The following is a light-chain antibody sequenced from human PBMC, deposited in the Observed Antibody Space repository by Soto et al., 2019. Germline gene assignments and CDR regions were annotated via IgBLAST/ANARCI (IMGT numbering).Light chain of an antibody. Sequence: QSVLTQPPSVSGAPGQRVTISCTGTSSNIGAGYDVNWYQHLPGAAPKLLISTNVNRPSGVPDRFSGSKSGTSASLAITGLQAEDEADYYCQSYDSGLSGSVFGGGTKLTVL. CDR3: QSYDSGLSGSV. CDR1: SSNIGAGYD. CDR2: TNV. J-gene: IGLJ3*02. V-gene: IGLV1-40*01.